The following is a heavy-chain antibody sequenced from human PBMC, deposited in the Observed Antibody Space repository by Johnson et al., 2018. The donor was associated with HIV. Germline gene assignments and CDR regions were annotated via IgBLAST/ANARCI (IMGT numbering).Heavy chain of an antibody. Sequence: VQLVESGGGLVKPGGSLRVSCAASGFSFSNAWMSWVRQAPGKGLEWVGRIKSKTDGGTTDYAAPVKGRFSISRDDSKNTLYLQMNNLKTEDTALYYCTRVVVITQEKWGQGTMVTVSS. CDR3: TRVVVITQEK. D-gene: IGHD3-22*01. CDR1: GFSFSNAW. CDR2: IKSKTDGGTT. J-gene: IGHJ3*01. V-gene: IGHV3-15*01.